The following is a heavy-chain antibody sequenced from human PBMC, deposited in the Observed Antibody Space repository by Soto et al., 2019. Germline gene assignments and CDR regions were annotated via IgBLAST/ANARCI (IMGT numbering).Heavy chain of an antibody. J-gene: IGHJ4*02. CDR1: GFTFSSYA. CDR2: ISYDGSNK. D-gene: IGHD6-13*01. Sequence: QVQLVESGGGVVQPGRSLRLSCAASGFTFSSYAMHWVRQAPGKGLEWVAVISYDGSNKYYADSVKGRFTISRDNSKNTLYLQMNSLRAEDTAVYYCARDSIAAAGDFDYWGQGTLVTVSS. V-gene: IGHV3-30-3*01. CDR3: ARDSIAAAGDFDY.